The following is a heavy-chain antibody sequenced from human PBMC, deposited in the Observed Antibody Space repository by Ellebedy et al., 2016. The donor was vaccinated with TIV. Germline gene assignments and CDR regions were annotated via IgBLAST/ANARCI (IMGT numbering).Heavy chain of an antibody. V-gene: IGHV1-3*04. J-gene: IGHJ4*02. Sequence: AASVKVSCKASGYTFTTYGMHWVRQAPGQRLAWMGWINTGDGYTKYPQNFQGRVTINRDTSASTVYMELSSLRSEDTAVYYCARDLLGDSNWLLDSWGQGTLVTVSS. CDR2: INTGDGYT. CDR3: ARDLLGDSNWLLDS. D-gene: IGHD3-16*01. CDR1: GYTFTTYG.